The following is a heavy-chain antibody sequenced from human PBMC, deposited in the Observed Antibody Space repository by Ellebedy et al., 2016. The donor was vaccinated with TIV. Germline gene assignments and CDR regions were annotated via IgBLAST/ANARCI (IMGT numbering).Heavy chain of an antibody. CDR3: AKYSLSHLSLGAGN. D-gene: IGHD1-26*01. CDR2: ITNDGSET. J-gene: IGHJ4*02. V-gene: IGHV3-74*01. CDR1: GLTFSGYW. Sequence: GGSLRLSXEVSGLTFSGYWMHWVRQAPGKGLVWVSRITNDGSETRYADSVKGRFTISRDNARKTVYLQMSSLRAEDTAVYYCAKYSLSHLSLGAGNWGQGTLVTVSS.